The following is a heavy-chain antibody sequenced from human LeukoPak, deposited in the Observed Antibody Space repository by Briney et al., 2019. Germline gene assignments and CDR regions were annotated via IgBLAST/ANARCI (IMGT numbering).Heavy chain of an antibody. CDR2: IVVGSGNT. V-gene: IGHV1-58*02. J-gene: IGHJ5*02. CDR1: GFTFTSSA. CDR3: AACPWYYYDSSANFDP. D-gene: IGHD3-22*01. Sequence: SVKVSCKASGFTFTSSAMQWVRQARGQCLEWIGWIVVGSGNTNYAQKFQERVTITRDMSTSTAYMELSSLRSEDTAVYYCAACPWYYYDSSANFDPWGQGTLVTVSS.